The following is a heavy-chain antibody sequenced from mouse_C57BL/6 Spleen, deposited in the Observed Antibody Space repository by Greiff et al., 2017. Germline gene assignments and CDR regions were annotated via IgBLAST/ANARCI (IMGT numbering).Heavy chain of an antibody. Sequence: EVKLMESGEGLVKPGGSLKLSCAASGFTFSSYAMSWVRQTPEKRLAWVAYISSGGNYIYSADTVKGRFTISRDNARNTLYLQMSSLKSEDTAIYYGTRDYGNYGVDYWGQGTSVTVSS. CDR1: GFTFSSYA. D-gene: IGHD2-1*01. J-gene: IGHJ4*01. V-gene: IGHV5-9-1*02. CDR3: TRDYGNYGVDY. CDR2: ISSGGNYI.